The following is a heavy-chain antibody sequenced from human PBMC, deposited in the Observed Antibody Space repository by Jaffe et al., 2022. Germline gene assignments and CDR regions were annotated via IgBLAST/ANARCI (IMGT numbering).Heavy chain of an antibody. CDR3: ARILRELLWFGELLHDAFDI. Sequence: QVQLQESGPGLVKPSGTLSLTCAVSGGSISSSNWWSWIRQPPGKGLEWIGEIYHSGSTNYNPSLKSRVTISVDKSKNQFSLKLSSVTAADTAVYYCARILRELLWFGELLHDAFDIWGQGTMVTVSS. CDR1: GGSISSSNW. CDR2: IYHSGST. D-gene: IGHD3-10*01. V-gene: IGHV4-4*02. J-gene: IGHJ3*02.